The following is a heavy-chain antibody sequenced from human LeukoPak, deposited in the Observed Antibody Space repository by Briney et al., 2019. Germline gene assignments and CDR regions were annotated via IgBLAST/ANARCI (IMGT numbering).Heavy chain of an antibody. J-gene: IGHJ4*02. D-gene: IGHD6-13*01. Sequence: GGSLRLSCAASGFTFSSYNMNWVRQAPGKGLEWVSSISSSSYIYYADSVKGRFTISRDNAKNSLYLQMNSLRAEDTAVYYCARGTGYSSSWTSGLDYWGQGTLVTVSS. CDR3: ARGTGYSSSWTSGLDY. V-gene: IGHV3-21*01. CDR2: ISSSSYI. CDR1: GFTFSSYN.